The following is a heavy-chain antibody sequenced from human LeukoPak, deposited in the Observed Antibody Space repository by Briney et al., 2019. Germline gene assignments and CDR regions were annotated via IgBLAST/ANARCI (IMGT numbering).Heavy chain of an antibody. CDR1: GFTVSSTY. CDR3: ATGLAVIPNYFNS. J-gene: IGHJ4*02. CDR2: IYSGGGT. Sequence: PGGSLRLSCAASGFTVSSTYLTWVRQAPGKGLEWVSVIYSGGGTFYADSVKGRFTVSRDNSRNTLYLQMNSLRAEDTALYYCATGLAVIPNYFNSWGQGTLVTVSS. D-gene: IGHD2-21*01. V-gene: IGHV3-66*01.